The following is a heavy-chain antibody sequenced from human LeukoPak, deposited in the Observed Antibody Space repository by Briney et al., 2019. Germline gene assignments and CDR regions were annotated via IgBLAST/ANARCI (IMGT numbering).Heavy chain of an antibody. CDR3: ARFSGYSSSWLYNWFDP. Sequence: GESLKISCKGSGYSFTNYWIGWVRQMPGKGLEWMGIIYPGDSDTRYSPSFQGQVTISADKSISTAYLQWSSLKASDTAMYYCARFSGYSSSWLYNWFDPWGQGTLVTVSS. V-gene: IGHV5-51*01. CDR1: GYSFTNYW. D-gene: IGHD6-13*01. CDR2: IYPGDSDT. J-gene: IGHJ5*02.